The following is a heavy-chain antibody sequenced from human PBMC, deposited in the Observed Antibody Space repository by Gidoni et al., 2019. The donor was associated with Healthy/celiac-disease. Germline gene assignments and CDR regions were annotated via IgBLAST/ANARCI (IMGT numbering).Heavy chain of an antibody. CDR2: ISGSGGST. V-gene: IGHV3-23*01. CDR3: AKGKADYYYYMDV. Sequence: EVQLLESGGGLVQPGGSLRLSCAASGFTFSSYAMSWVRQAPGKGLEWVSGISGSGGSTYYADSVKGRFTISRDNSKNTLYLQMNSLRAEDTAVYYCAKGKADYYYYMDVWGKGTTVTVSS. CDR1: GFTFSSYA. J-gene: IGHJ6*03.